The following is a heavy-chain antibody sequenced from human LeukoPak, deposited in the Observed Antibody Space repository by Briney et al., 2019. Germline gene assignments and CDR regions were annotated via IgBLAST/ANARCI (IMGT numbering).Heavy chain of an antibody. CDR3: AIDYYGSGSGYWFDP. J-gene: IGHJ5*02. V-gene: IGHV3-64*01. CDR1: GFTFSSYA. Sequence: GGSLRLSCAASGFTFSSYAMHWVRQAPGKGLEYVSAISSNEGSTYYANSVKGRFTISRDNSKNTLYLQMGSLRAEDMAVYYCAIDYYGSGSGYWFDPWGQGTLVTVSS. CDR2: ISSNEGST. D-gene: IGHD3-10*01.